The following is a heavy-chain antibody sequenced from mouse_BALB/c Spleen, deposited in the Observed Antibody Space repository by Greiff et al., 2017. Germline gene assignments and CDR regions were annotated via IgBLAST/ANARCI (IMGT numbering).Heavy chain of an antibody. V-gene: IGHV3-8*02. Sequence: EVQLQESGPSLVKPSQTLSLTCSVTGDSITSGYWNWIRKFPGNKLEYMGYISYSGSTYYNPSLKSRISITRDTSKNQYYLQLNSVTTEDTATYYCARRNEVSPYYAMDYWGQGTSVTVSS. J-gene: IGHJ4*01. CDR2: ISYSGST. D-gene: IGHD2-1*01. CDR3: ARRNEVSPYYAMDY. CDR1: GDSITSGY.